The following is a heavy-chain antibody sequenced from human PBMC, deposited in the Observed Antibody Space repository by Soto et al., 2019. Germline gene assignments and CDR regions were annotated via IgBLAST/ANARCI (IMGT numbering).Heavy chain of an antibody. J-gene: IGHJ4*02. CDR3: VKGIATYWALDY. Sequence: GSLRLSCAASGFTFSNYGMYRVRQAPGKGLEWVAFISYDGSSKFYADPMKGRHTISRDNSKNTLYLQMNSLRAEDTAVYYCVKGIATYWALDYWGQGTLVTVYS. CDR2: ISYDGSSK. D-gene: IGHD3-3*01. V-gene: IGHV3-30*18. CDR1: GFTFSNYG.